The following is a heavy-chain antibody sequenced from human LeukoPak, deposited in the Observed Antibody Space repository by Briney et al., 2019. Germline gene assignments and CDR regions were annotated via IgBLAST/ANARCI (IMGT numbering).Heavy chain of an antibody. V-gene: IGHV3-9*01. CDR3: AKDLSSAITSALVFDV. D-gene: IGHD3-22*01. CDR2: ITWNRDKI. J-gene: IGHJ6*02. CDR1: GFSFDDYA. Sequence: GGSLRLSCTVSGFSFDDYAMHWVRQAPGKGLEWVSGITWNRDKIGYGDSVKGRFTISRDNVKNVLYLQMNSLRPEDTALYYCAKDLSSAITSALVFDVWGQGTTVIVSS.